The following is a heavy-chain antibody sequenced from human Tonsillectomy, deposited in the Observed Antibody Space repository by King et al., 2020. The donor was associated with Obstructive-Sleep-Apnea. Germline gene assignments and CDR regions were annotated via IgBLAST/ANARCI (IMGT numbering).Heavy chain of an antibody. V-gene: IGHV3-30*04. CDR1: GFPFSTYA. J-gene: IGHJ4*02. CDR2: ISSDGSNK. Sequence: VQLVESGGGVVQPGRSLRLSCAASGFPFSTYAMHGVRQAPGKGPEWVAVISSDGSNKYYADSVKGRFTISRDNSKKTLYLQMNRRRAEDTAVFYCARDRRYFDYWGQGTLLTVSS. CDR3: ARDRRYFDY.